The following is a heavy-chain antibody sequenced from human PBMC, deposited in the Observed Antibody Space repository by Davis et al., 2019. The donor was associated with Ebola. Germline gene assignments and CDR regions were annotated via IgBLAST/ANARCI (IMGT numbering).Heavy chain of an antibody. J-gene: IGHJ4*02. CDR2: ISYDGSNK. CDR1: GFTFSRFG. D-gene: IGHD5-24*01. CDR3: AKDRGRWLQIFDY. V-gene: IGHV3-30*18. Sequence: PGGSLRLSCAASGFTFSRFGMHWVRQAPGKGLEWVAVISYDGSNKYYADSVKGRFTISRDNSKNTLYLQMNSLRAEDTAVYYCAKDRGRWLQIFDYWGQGTLVTVSS.